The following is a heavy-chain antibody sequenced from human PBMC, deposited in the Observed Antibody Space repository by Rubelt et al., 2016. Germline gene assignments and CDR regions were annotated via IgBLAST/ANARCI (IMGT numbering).Heavy chain of an antibody. CDR3: ARDLPPFRRYNWNFPLDY. CDR2: ISAYNGNT. J-gene: IGHJ4*02. D-gene: IGHD1-7*01. Sequence: QVQLVQSGAEVKKPGASVKVSCKASGYTFTSYGISWVRQAPGQGLEWMGWISAYNGNTNYAQKLTGRVTITTDTSTSTAYREVRSLRSDDTAVYYCARDLPPFRRYNWNFPLDYWGQGTLVTVSS. V-gene: IGHV1-18*01. CDR1: GYTFTSYG.